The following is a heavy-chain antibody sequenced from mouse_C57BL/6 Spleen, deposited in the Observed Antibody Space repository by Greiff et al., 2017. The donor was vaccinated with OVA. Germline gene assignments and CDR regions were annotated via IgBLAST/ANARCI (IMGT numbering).Heavy chain of an antibody. V-gene: IGHV1-69*01. J-gene: IGHJ2*01. Sequence: QVQLQQPGAELVMPGASVKLSCKASGYTFTSYWMHWVKQRPGQGLEWIGEIDPSDSYTNYNQKFKGKSTLTVDKSSSTAYMQLSSLTSEDSAVYYWARPTTVVYFDYWGQGTTLTVSS. CDR2: IDPSDSYT. CDR3: ARPTTVVYFDY. CDR1: GYTFTSYW. D-gene: IGHD1-1*01.